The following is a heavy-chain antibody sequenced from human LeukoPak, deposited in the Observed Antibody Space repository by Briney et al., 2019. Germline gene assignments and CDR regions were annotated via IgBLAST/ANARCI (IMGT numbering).Heavy chain of an antibody. Sequence: PGGSLRLSCAASGFSFSSYSMNWVRQAPGKGLEWVSSISSSSSYIYYADSVKGRFTISGDNAKNSLYLQMNSLRAEDTAVYYCARDTGYGDPPDYWGQGTLVTVSS. CDR1: GFSFSSYS. V-gene: IGHV3-21*01. CDR3: ARDTGYGDPPDY. D-gene: IGHD4-17*01. CDR2: ISSSSSYI. J-gene: IGHJ4*02.